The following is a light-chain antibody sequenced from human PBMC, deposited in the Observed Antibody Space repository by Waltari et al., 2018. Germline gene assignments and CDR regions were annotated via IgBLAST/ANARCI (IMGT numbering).Light chain of an antibody. CDR2: GGS. CDR1: THDVGRYNY. Sequence: QSALTQPASVSGSPGQSITISCTGTTHDVGRYNYVSWYQHLPGKAPKLIFVGGSHRPPGVPNRCSGSSSGTPASLTISGRRADDAGDYYCHSLTDSNTFNFVFGPGTTVIVL. J-gene: IGLJ1*01. V-gene: IGLV2-14*01. CDR3: HSLTDSNTFNFV.